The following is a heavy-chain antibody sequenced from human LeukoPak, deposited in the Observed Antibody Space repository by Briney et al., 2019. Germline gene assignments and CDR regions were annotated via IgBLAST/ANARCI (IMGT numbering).Heavy chain of an antibody. CDR1: GFTFSSYA. CDR2: IRYDGSNK. Sequence: PGGSLRLSCAASGFTFSSYAMHWVRQAPGKGLEWVAFIRYDGSNKYYADSVKGRFTISRDNSKNTLYLQMNSLRAEDTAVYYCANVPPKPSYLDHAFDIWGQGTMVTVSS. V-gene: IGHV3-30*02. CDR3: ANVPPKPSYLDHAFDI. J-gene: IGHJ3*02. D-gene: IGHD2-2*03.